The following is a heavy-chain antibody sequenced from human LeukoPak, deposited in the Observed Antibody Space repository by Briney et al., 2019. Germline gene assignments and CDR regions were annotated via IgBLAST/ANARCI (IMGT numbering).Heavy chain of an antibody. CDR2: ISSSSSYI. J-gene: IGHJ4*02. D-gene: IGHD6-19*01. CDR1: GFTFSSYS. CDR3: ARGHRTSWLLDY. V-gene: IGHV3-21*01. Sequence: PGGSLRLSCAASGFTFSSYSMNWVRQAPGKGLEWVSSISSSSSYIYYADSVKGRFTISRDNAKNSLYLQMNSLRAEDTAVYYCARGHRTSWLLDYWGQGTLVTVSS.